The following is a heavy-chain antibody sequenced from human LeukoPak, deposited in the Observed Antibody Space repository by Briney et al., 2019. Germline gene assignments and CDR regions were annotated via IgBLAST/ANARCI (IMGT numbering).Heavy chain of an antibody. Sequence: GGSLRLSCAASGFTFNNYAMSWVRQAPGKGLEWVSVISGSVGSTYYADSVKGRFTISRDNSKNTVYLQMNSLRAEDTAVYFCAKVGGRVTPYIDYWGQGTLVTVSS. CDR1: GFTFNNYA. CDR2: ISGSVGST. CDR3: AKVGGRVTPYIDY. V-gene: IGHV3-23*01. D-gene: IGHD2-21*02. J-gene: IGHJ4*02.